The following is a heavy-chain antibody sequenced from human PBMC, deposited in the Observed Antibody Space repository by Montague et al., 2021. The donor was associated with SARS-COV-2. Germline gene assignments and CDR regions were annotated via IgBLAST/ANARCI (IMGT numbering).Heavy chain of an antibody. CDR1: GDFVSSDGYY. Sequence: TLSLTCTISGDFVSSDGYYWSWIRQHPGKGLEWIGDIYYSGSTHYNPSLKSRVTISVDTSKNQFFLKLSSVTAADTAVYYCAREVMGSVNYHQAIKYSLDVWGQGTTVTVSS. J-gene: IGHJ6*02. CDR2: IYYSGST. D-gene: IGHD3-10*01. CDR3: AREVMGSVNYHQAIKYSLDV. V-gene: IGHV4-31*03.